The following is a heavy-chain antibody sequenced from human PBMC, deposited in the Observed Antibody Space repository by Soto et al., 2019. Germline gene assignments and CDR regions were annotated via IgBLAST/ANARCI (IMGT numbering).Heavy chain of an antibody. Sequence: QVQLQESGPGLVKPSETLSLTCIVSGGSIRSYYWSWIRQPPGKGLEWIGYIYYSGSTNYNPSLKSRVTISGDTSKNQFSLKLSSVTAADTAVYYCARRYGGSIDYWGQGTLVTVTS. CDR3: ARRYGGSIDY. CDR1: GGSIRSYY. V-gene: IGHV4-59*08. J-gene: IGHJ4*02. D-gene: IGHD2-15*01. CDR2: IYYSGST.